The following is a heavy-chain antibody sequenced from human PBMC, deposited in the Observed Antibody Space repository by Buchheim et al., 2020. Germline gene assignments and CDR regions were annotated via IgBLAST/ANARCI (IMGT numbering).Heavy chain of an antibody. Sequence: QVQLQESGPGLVKPSQTLSLTCTVSGGSISSGDYYWSWIRQPPGKGLEWIGYIYYSGSTYYNPSLKSRVTISVDTSKNQFSLKLSSVTAADTAVYYCARYSMGVPAAIVYYYYGMDVWGQGTT. CDR2: IYYSGST. J-gene: IGHJ6*02. V-gene: IGHV4-30-4*01. CDR3: ARYSMGVPAAIVYYYYGMDV. D-gene: IGHD2-2*02. CDR1: GGSISSGDYY.